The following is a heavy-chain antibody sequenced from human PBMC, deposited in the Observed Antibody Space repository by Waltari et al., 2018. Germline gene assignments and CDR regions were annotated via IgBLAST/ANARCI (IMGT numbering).Heavy chain of an antibody. V-gene: IGHV4-38-2*01. D-gene: IGHD2-2*03. CDR2: VYHDGTT. CDR3: SRQVLGYCTSAACRRLES. J-gene: IGHJ4*02. Sequence: QVQLLESCPGLVKSSETLSLSCDVSGYAVNSGFYWGWIRQAPGEGLAWVSTVYHDGTTFYSPSLNSRLSVAMVTSKTQISLTLKSVTAADTAVYYCSRQVLGYCTSAACRRLESWGQGTLVTVYS. CDR1: GYAVNSGFY.